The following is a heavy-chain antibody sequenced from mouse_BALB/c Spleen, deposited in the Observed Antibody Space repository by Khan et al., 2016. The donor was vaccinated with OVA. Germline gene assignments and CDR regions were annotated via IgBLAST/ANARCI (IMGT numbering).Heavy chain of an antibody. V-gene: IGHV2-6-1*01. CDR2: IWSDGST. CDR1: GFSLTNYG. J-gene: IGHJ4*01. CDR3: ARQPYYHYNVMDY. D-gene: IGHD2-10*01. Sequence: QVQLKQSGPGLVAPSQSLSITCTISGFSLTNYGVHWVSQPPGTGLEWLVVIWSDGSTTYNSALTSRLTITKDNSKSQVFLKMNSLQTDDTAIYICARQPYYHYNVMDYWGQGISVTVSS.